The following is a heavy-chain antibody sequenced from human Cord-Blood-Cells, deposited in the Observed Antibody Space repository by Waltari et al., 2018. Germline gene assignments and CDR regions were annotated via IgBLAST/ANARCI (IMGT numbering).Heavy chain of an antibody. CDR2: INHSGST. J-gene: IGHJ6*03. D-gene: IGHD3-3*01. CDR3: ARGPYYDFWSAKLGGYYYYYMDV. Sequence: QVQLQQWGAGLLKPSETLSLTCAVYGGSFSGYYWSWIRQPPGKGLEWTGKINHSGSTNYNPSLKSRVTISVDTSKNQFSLKLSSVTAADTAVYYCARGPYYDFWSAKLGGYYYYYMDVWGKGTTVTVSS. CDR1: GGSFSGYY. V-gene: IGHV4-34*01.